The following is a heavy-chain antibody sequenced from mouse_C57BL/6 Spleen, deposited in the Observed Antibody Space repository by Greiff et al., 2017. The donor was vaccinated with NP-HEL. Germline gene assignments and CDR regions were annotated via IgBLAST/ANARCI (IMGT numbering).Heavy chain of an antibody. D-gene: IGHD2-2*01. J-gene: IGHJ4*01. Sequence: EVQLQQSGPELVKPGASVKIPCKASGYTFTDYNMDWVKQSHGKSLEWIGDINPNNGGTIYNQKFKGKATLTVDKSSSTAYMELRSLTSEDTAVYYCARRGDVYYGYAYYYAMDYWGQGASVTVSS. V-gene: IGHV1-18*01. CDR1: GYTFTDYN. CDR2: INPNNGGT. CDR3: ARRGDVYYGYAYYYAMDY.